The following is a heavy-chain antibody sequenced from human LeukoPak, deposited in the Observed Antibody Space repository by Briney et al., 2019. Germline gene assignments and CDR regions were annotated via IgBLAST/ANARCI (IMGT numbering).Heavy chain of an antibody. J-gene: IGHJ4*02. D-gene: IGHD2-8*01. CDR3: ARAPGPSRTSGASGD. CDR2: IYGGGST. Sequence: PGGSLRLSCAASGFTVSTNYMTWVRQAPGKGLEWVSVIYGGGSTFYADSAKGRFTISRDNSKNTLYLQMNSLRAEDTAVYYCARAPGPSRTSGASGDWGQGTLLTVSS. V-gene: IGHV3-53*01. CDR1: GFTVSTNY.